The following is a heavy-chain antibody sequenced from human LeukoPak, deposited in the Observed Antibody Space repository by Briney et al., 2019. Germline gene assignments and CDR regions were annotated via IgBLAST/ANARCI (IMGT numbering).Heavy chain of an antibody. V-gene: IGHV1-46*01. D-gene: IGHD3-3*01. CDR2: INPSGGST. J-gene: IGHJ4*02. CDR1: GYTFTSYY. Sequence: ASVKVSCKASGYTFTSYYMHWVRQAPGQGLEWMGIINPSGGSTSYAQKFQGRVTMTRDTSTSTVYMELSSLRSEDTAVHYCARAGREWFPFDYWGQGTLVTVSS. CDR3: ARAGREWFPFDY.